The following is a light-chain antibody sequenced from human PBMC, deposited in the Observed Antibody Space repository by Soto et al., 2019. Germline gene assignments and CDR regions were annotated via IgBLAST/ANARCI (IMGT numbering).Light chain of an antibody. CDR3: QQYDNWPRT. Sequence: EIVMTQSPATLSVSPGERATLSCKASQSVSSNLAWYQQKPGQAPRLLIYGASTRAIGIPARFSGSRSGTEFTLTISSLQSEDIAVYYCQQYDNWPRTFGQGTKVEIK. CDR2: GAS. V-gene: IGKV3-15*01. J-gene: IGKJ1*01. CDR1: QSVSSN.